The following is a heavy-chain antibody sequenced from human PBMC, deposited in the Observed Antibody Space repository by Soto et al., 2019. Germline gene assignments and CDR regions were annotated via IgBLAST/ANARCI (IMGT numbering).Heavy chain of an antibody. Sequence: LRLSCAASGFTFDDYAMYWVRQVQGKGLEWVSSISWNSGNIGYADSVKGRFTTSRDNAENSLYLQMNSLRPEDTALYYCVRSKGGYSYGTPFDYWGQGTLVTV. CDR3: VRSKGGYSYGTPFDY. D-gene: IGHD5-18*01. CDR2: ISWNSGNI. CDR1: GFTFDDYA. V-gene: IGHV3-9*01. J-gene: IGHJ4*02.